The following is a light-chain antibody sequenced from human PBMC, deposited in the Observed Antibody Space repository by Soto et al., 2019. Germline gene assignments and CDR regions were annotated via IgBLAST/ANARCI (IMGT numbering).Light chain of an antibody. CDR3: AAWDDSLNGFV. Sequence: QSVLTQPPSASGTPGQRVTISCSGGSSNIGSNTVIWYQQLPGTAPKLLIYSNTQRPSGVPVRFSGSKSGTSASLAISGLQSEDEADYYCAAWDDSLNGFVFGTGTKVTVL. CDR2: SNT. CDR1: SSNIGSNT. V-gene: IGLV1-44*01. J-gene: IGLJ1*01.